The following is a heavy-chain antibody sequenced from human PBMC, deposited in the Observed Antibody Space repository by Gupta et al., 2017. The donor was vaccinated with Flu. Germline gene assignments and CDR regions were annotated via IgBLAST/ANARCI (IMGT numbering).Heavy chain of an antibody. CDR1: DNTFNRYH. V-gene: IGHV1-46*02. CDR2: ITPTGDSQ. J-gene: IGHJ6*02. Sequence: QVQLEQSGSEVKNLGDSLKISCKASDNTFNRYHVHWVRQAPGQGLEWMGVITPTGDSQVYAQKWQGRITMTRDTSTNTVLVDLTSLKSEDTATYYCARTHKVTIHLDALGVWGQGTSVTVSS. D-gene: IGHD4-17*01. CDR3: ARTHKVTIHLDALGV.